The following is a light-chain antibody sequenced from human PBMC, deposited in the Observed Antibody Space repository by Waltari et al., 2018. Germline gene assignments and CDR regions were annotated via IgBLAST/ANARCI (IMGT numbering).Light chain of an antibody. V-gene: IGLV2-14*03. CDR3: SSYISSSTLEV. Sequence: QSALTQPASVSGSPGQSITISCTGTSSDVGGYNYVSWYQQHPGKAPRLMTFDVSNRPSGGFNRFAGSKSGNTAALTSSGLQAEDEADYYCSSYISSSTLEVFGGGTRLTVL. J-gene: IGLJ3*02. CDR1: SSDVGGYNY. CDR2: DVS.